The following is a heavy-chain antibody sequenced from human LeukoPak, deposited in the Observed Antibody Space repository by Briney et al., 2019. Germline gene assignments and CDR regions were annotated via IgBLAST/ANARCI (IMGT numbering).Heavy chain of an antibody. J-gene: IGHJ4*02. CDR3: AKARRDGYNLDDFFDY. CDR1: GFTSSSYG. CDR2: ISYDGSNK. V-gene: IGHV3-30*18. D-gene: IGHD5-24*01. Sequence: GSLRLSCAASGFTSSSYGMHWVRQAPGKGLEWVAVISYDGSNKYYADSVKGRFTISRDNAKNSLYLQMNSLRAEDTALYYCAKARRDGYNLDDFFDYWGQGTLVTVSS.